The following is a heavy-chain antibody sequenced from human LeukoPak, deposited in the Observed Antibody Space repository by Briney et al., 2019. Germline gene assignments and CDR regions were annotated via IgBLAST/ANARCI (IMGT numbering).Heavy chain of an antibody. CDR1: GFTFSTYS. CDR3: ARESYGDGHFDY. J-gene: IGHJ4*02. CDR2: IRTGGNTI. D-gene: IGHD4-17*01. V-gene: IGHV3-48*02. Sequence: GGSLRLSCAASGFTFSTYSMTWVRQAPGRGLEWVSYIRTGGNTIYYADSVKGRFTISRDNAKDSLYLQMSGLKDEDTAVYYCARESYGDGHFDYWGQGTLVTVSS.